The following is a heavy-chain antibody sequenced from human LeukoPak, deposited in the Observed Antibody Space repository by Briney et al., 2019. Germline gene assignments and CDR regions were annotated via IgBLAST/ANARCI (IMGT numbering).Heavy chain of an antibody. J-gene: IGHJ4*02. V-gene: IGHV3-30*18. CDR3: AKDMKWSYYGLDY. CDR2: ISNDGSNR. CDR1: EFTFSNYG. Sequence: PGGSLRLSCAASEFTFSNYGMHWVRQAPGKGLEWVALISNDGSNRYYADSVKGRFTISRDNSKNTLYLQMNSLRTEDTAVYYCAKDMKWSYYGLDYWGQGTLVTVPS. D-gene: IGHD3-10*01.